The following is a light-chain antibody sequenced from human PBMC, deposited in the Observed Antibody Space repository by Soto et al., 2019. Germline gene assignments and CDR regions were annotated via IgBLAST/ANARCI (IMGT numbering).Light chain of an antibody. J-gene: IGLJ1*01. CDR1: SSNIGANYD. CDR2: GDN. CDR3: QSYDSSLNRV. Sequence: QSVLSQPPSVSGAPGQRITISCTGSSSNIGANYDVHWYRQVPGTAPKLLMSGDNNRPSGVADRFSGSKSGTSASLAITRLQAEDEADYYCQSYDSSLNRVFGTGTKVTDL. V-gene: IGLV1-40*01.